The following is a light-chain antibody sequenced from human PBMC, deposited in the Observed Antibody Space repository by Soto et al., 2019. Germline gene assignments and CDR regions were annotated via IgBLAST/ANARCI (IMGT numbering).Light chain of an antibody. CDR1: QIISNY. CDR2: GAS. CDR3: QKSYNPPLA. V-gene: IGKV1-39*01. Sequence: DIQLTQSPSSLSASVGDRVTITCRSSQIISNYLNWYQQKPGKAPKLLIYGASSLQTGVPSRFSCSGSGTDFTLNITVLQPEDFATYDGQKSYNPPLAVGQGTRLEIK. J-gene: IGKJ5*01.